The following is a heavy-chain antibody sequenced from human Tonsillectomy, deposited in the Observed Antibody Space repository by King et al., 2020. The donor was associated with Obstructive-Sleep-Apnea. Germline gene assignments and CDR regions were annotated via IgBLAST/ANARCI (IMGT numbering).Heavy chain of an antibody. CDR3: TTGRTYWYIYYGMDV. J-gene: IGHJ6*02. CDR2: IKSKNYGGTT. CDR1: GFTFSNAW. D-gene: IGHD1-1*01. Sequence: VQLVESGGGLVKPGGSLRLSCAASGFTFSNAWMSWVRQAPGKGLEWVGLIKSKNYGGTTDYAAPVKGRFTISRDDPKNTLDLQMNSLKTEDTAVYYCTTGRTYWYIYYGMDVWGQGTTVTVSS. V-gene: IGHV3-15*01.